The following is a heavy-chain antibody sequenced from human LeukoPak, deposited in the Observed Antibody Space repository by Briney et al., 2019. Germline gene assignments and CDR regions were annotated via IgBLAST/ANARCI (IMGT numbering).Heavy chain of an antibody. CDR3: ASHSGSYYNY. D-gene: IGHD1-26*01. CDR1: GFTFSSYW. V-gene: IGHV3-33*08. Sequence: TGGSLRLSCAASGFTFSSYWMSWVRQAPGKGLEWVAVIWYDGSNKYYADSVKGRFTISRDNSKNTLYLQMNSLRAEDTAVYYCASHSGSYYNYWGQGTLVTVSS. CDR2: IWYDGSNK. J-gene: IGHJ4*02.